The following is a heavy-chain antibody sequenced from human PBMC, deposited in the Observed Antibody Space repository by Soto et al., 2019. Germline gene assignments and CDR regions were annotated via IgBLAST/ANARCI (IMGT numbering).Heavy chain of an antibody. J-gene: IGHJ3*02. V-gene: IGHV3-53*01. CDR3: ARDRLVGATSIAFDI. CDR1: GFTVSSNY. CDR2: IYSGGST. D-gene: IGHD1-26*01. Sequence: GGSLRLSCAASGFTVSSNYMSWVRQAPGKWLEWVSVIYSGGSTYYADSVKGRFTISRDNSKNTLYLQMNSLRAEDTAVYYCARDRLVGATSIAFDIWGQVXMVTVSS.